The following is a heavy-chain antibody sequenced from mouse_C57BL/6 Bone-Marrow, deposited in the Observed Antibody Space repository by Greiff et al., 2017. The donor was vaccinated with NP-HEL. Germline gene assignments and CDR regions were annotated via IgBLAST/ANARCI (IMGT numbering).Heavy chain of an antibody. J-gene: IGHJ1*03. V-gene: IGHV5-6*01. CDR3: ARHKGYYGSRGENWYFDV. CDR2: ISSGGSYT. CDR1: GFTFSSYG. Sequence: EVQVVESGGDLVKPGGSLKLSCAASGFTFSSYGMSWVRQTPDKRLEWVATISSGGSYTYYPDSVKGRFTISRDNAKNTLYLQMSSLKSEDTAMYYCARHKGYYGSRGENWYFDVWGTGTTVTVSS. D-gene: IGHD1-1*01.